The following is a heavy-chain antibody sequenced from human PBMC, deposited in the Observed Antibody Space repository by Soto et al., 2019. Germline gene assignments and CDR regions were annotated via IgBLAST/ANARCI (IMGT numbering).Heavy chain of an antibody. CDR3: ARDGNHIVVVTAIYNWFDP. D-gene: IGHD2-21*02. Sequence: PGGSLRLSCAASGFTFSSYAMHWVRQAPGKGLEWVAVISYDGSNKYYADSVKGRFTISRDNSKNTLYLQMNSLRAEDTAVYYCARDGNHIVVVTAIYNWFDPWGQGT. CDR1: GFTFSSYA. V-gene: IGHV3-30-3*01. CDR2: ISYDGSNK. J-gene: IGHJ5*02.